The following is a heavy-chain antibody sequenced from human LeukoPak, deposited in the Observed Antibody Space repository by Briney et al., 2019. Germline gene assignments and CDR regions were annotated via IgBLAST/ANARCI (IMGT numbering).Heavy chain of an antibody. V-gene: IGHV1-18*01. CDR2: ISAYNGYT. Sequence: ASVKVSCKASGYIFTSYGISWVRQAPGQGLEWMGWISAYNGYTNYAQKLQGRVTMITDTSTSTAYMELSSLRSDDTAVYYCARGRRRLHPFDIWGQGTMVTVSS. J-gene: IGHJ3*02. D-gene: IGHD5-12*01. CDR1: GYIFTSYG. CDR3: ARGRRRLHPFDI.